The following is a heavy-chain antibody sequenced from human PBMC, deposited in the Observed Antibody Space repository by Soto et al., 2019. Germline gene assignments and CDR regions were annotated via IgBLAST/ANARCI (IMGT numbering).Heavy chain of an antibody. CDR3: AKDLLTRELVYHPAFDY. CDR2: ISWNSGSI. V-gene: IGHV3-9*01. D-gene: IGHD6-13*01. Sequence: PGGSLRLSCAASGFTFDDYAMHWVRQAPGKGLEWVSGISWNSGSIGYADSVKGRFTISRDNAKNSLYLQMNSLRAEDTALYYCAKDLLTRELVYHPAFDYWGQGTLVTVSS. J-gene: IGHJ4*02. CDR1: GFTFDDYA.